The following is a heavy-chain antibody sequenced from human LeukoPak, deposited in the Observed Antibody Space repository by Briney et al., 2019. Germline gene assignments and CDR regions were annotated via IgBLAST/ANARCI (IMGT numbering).Heavy chain of an antibody. CDR2: INHSGST. V-gene: IGHV4-34*01. CDR3: ARKAYGDWDY. Sequence: SETLSLTCAVYGGSFSGYYWSWIRQPPGKGLEWIGEINHSGSTNYNPSLKSRVTISVDTSKNQFSLKLSSVTAADTAVYYCARKAYGDWDYWGQGTLDTVSS. D-gene: IGHD4-17*01. CDR1: GGSFSGYY. J-gene: IGHJ4*02.